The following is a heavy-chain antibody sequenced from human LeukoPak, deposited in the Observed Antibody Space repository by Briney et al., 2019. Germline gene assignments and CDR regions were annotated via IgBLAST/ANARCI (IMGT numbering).Heavy chain of an antibody. Sequence: SETLSLTCTVSGVSISTSRYYWGWLRQPPGKGLEWIGNIYYTGPTYYNASLESRVTILLDTSKNQFSLKLSSVTAADTAVYYCARRSAVAGRRYYYYYMDVWGKGTTVTVSS. CDR3: ARRSAVAGRRYYYYYMDV. CDR1: GVSISTSRYY. J-gene: IGHJ6*03. CDR2: IYYTGPT. V-gene: IGHV4-39*01. D-gene: IGHD6-19*01.